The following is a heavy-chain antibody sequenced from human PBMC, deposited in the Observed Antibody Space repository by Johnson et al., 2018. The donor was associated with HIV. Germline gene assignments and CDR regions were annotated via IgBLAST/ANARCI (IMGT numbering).Heavy chain of an antibody. CDR2: LFSGGTT. CDR1: GFTFSSYG. V-gene: IGHV3-66*01. D-gene: IGHD5-24*01. Sequence: VQLVESGGGVVQPGRSLRLSCAASGFTFSSYGMHWVRQAPGKGLEWVSVLFSGGTTYYADSVKGRFTISRDNSKNTLYLQMNSLRAEDTAVYYCARACRDGYTCDVYDIWGQGTMVTVSS. CDR3: ARACRDGYTCDVYDI. J-gene: IGHJ3*02.